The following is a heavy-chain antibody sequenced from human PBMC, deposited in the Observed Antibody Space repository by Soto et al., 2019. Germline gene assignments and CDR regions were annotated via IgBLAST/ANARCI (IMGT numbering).Heavy chain of an antibody. Sequence: GGSLRLSCAASGFTFNKYWMIWVRQVPGRGLVWVSRIDGDGRDTIYADSVKGRFTISRDNSKNTLYLQMNSLRAEDTAVYYCAKTSDYVTSYWGQGTLVTVSS. V-gene: IGHV3-74*01. CDR3: AKTSDYVTSY. D-gene: IGHD4-17*01. CDR1: GFTFNKYW. J-gene: IGHJ4*02. CDR2: IDGDGRDT.